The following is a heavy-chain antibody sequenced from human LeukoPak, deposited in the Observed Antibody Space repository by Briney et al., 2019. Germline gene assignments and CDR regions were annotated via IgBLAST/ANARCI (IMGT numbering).Heavy chain of an antibody. CDR2: ISGSGGST. V-gene: IGHV3-23*01. Sequence: PGGSLRLSCAASGFTFSSYAMSWVRQAPGKGLEWVSAISGSGGSTYYADSVKGRFTISRDNSKNTLYLQMNSLRAEDTAVYYCARGGPTYYFGSSDYQYNWFDPWGQGTLVTVSS. CDR1: GFTFSSYA. J-gene: IGHJ5*02. D-gene: IGHD3-22*01. CDR3: ARGGPTYYFGSSDYQYNWFDP.